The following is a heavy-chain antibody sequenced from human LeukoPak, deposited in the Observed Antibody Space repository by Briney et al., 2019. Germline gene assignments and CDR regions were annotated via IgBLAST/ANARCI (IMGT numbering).Heavy chain of an antibody. J-gene: IGHJ6*03. CDR3: ARGEYSSSSYYCYYMDV. CDR1: GFTFSSYS. CDR2: ISSSSSYI. D-gene: IGHD6-6*01. Sequence: GGSLRLSCAASGFTFSSYSMNWVRQAPRKGLEWVSSISSSSSYIYYADSVKGRFTISRDNAKNSLYLQMNSLRAEDTAVYYCARGEYSSSSYYCYYMDVWGKGTTVTVSS. V-gene: IGHV3-21*01.